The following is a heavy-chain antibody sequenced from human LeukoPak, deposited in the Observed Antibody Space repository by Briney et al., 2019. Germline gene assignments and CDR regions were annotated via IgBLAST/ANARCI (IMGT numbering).Heavy chain of an antibody. CDR2: IYNDGRT. V-gene: IGHV3-53*01. Sequence: GGSLRLSCAASGFTVNNKYMTWVRQAPGKGLEWVSLIYNDGRTYYADSVKGRCPIPRDNLKNVLYPQMNSLKVEDTALYYCARGLFLSGYLDAFDSWGQGTVVTVSS. CDR3: ARGLFLSGYLDAFDS. D-gene: IGHD3-22*01. J-gene: IGHJ3*02. CDR1: GFTVNNKY.